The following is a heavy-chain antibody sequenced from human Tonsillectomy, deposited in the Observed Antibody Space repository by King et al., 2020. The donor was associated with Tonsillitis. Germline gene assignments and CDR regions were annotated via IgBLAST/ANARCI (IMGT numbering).Heavy chain of an antibody. CDR3: ARYYGDHEDYGLDV. CDR2: IGTAGDT. CDR1: GFTFRSYD. V-gene: IGHV3-13*01. J-gene: IGHJ6*02. D-gene: IGHD4-17*01. Sequence: VQLVESGGGLVQPGGSLRLSCAASGFTFRSYDMHWVRQATGKGLEWVSAIGTAGDTYYPGSVKGRFTNPRENAKNSLYLQMNSLRAGDTAVYYCARYYGDHEDYGLDVWGQGTTVTVSS.